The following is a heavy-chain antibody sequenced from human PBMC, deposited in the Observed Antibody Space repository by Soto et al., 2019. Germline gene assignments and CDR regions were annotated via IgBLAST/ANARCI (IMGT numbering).Heavy chain of an antibody. CDR1: GFTFSSYW. Sequence: EVQLVESGGGLVQPGGSLRLSCAASGFTFSSYWMSWVRQAPGKGLEWVANIKQDGSEKYYVDSVKGRFTISRDNAKNSLYLQMNSLRAEDTAVYYCARDWLGYCSSTSCNSDYYYGMDVWGQGTTVTVSS. V-gene: IGHV3-7*01. J-gene: IGHJ6*02. CDR2: IKQDGSEK. D-gene: IGHD2-2*01. CDR3: ARDWLGYCSSTSCNSDYYYGMDV.